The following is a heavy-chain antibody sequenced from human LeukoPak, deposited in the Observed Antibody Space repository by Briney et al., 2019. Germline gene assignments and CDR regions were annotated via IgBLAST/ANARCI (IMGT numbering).Heavy chain of an antibody. CDR1: GGSISSYY. CDR2: IYTSGST. V-gene: IGHV4-4*07. Sequence: SETLSLTCTVSGGSISSYYWSWIRQPAGKGQEWIGRIYTSGSTNYNPSLKSRVTMSVDTSKNQFSLKLSSVTAADTAVYYCARDPQYYYDSSGYYYSYYYGMDVWGQGTTVTVSS. J-gene: IGHJ6*02. CDR3: ARDPQYYYDSSGYYYSYYYGMDV. D-gene: IGHD3-22*01.